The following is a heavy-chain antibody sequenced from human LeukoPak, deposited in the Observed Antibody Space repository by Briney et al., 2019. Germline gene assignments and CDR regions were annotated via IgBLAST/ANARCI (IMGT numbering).Heavy chain of an antibody. V-gene: IGHV3-21*01. D-gene: IGHD3-9*01. CDR2: ISSSSYI. CDR1: GFTFSSYS. Sequence: GSLRLSCAASGFTFSSYSMNWVRQAPGKGLEWVSSISSSSYIYYADSVKGRFTISRDNAKNSLYLQMNSLRAEDTAVYYCARGNENYDILTGYYNVMDVWGQGTTVTVSS. CDR3: ARGNENYDILTGYYNVMDV. J-gene: IGHJ6*02.